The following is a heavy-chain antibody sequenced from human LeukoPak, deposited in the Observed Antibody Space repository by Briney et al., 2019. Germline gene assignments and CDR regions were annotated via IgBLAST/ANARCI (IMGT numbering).Heavy chain of an antibody. CDR3: ARDAGLMKYCSGGSCPGVAFDI. Sequence: PGGSLRLSCAASGFTFSDYYMSWIRQAPGKGLEWVSYISSSGSTIYYADSVKGRFTISRDNAKNSLYLQMNSLRAEDTAVYYCARDAGLMKYCSGGSCPGVAFDIWGQGTMVTVSS. CDR1: GFTFSDYY. V-gene: IGHV3-11*01. J-gene: IGHJ3*02. CDR2: ISSSGSTI. D-gene: IGHD2-15*01.